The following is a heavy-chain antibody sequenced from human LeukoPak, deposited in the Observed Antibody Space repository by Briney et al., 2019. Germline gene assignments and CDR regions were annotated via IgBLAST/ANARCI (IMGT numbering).Heavy chain of an antibody. Sequence: ASVNVSCKACVYIFPSYGIIWVRQPRAQGLEWMGWNSAYNGNTNHAQKLQGRVTMTTDTSTSTAYMELRSVRSDDTALYYFARGSVRGAYYYYGMDVWGQGTTVTVSS. D-gene: IGHD3-10*01. CDR3: ARGSVRGAYYYYGMDV. CDR2: NSAYNGNT. CDR1: VYIFPSYG. J-gene: IGHJ6*02. V-gene: IGHV1-18*01.